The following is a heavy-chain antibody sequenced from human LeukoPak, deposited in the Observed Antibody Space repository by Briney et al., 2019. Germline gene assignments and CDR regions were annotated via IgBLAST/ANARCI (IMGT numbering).Heavy chain of an antibody. J-gene: IGHJ4*02. CDR3: ARVTYSSGSFEY. V-gene: IGHV4-4*07. CDR1: GGSISSYY. CDR2: IYTSGST. D-gene: IGHD6-19*01. Sequence: SETLSLTCTVSGGSISSYYWSWIRQPAGKGLEWIGRIYTSGSTNYNPSLKGRVTMSVDTSKNQFSLKLSSVTAADTAVYYCARVTYSSGSFEYWGQGTLVTVSS.